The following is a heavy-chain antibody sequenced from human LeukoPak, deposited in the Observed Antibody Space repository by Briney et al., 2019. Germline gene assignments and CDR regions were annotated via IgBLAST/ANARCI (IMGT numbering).Heavy chain of an antibody. Sequence: PGGSLRLSCAASGFTFSNYNINWVRQAPGKGLEWVSSISSSTTYIYYADSVKGRFTISRDNTKNSLYLQMNNLRAEDTAVYYCARSGIVGATPPYYLDYWGQGTLVTVSS. J-gene: IGHJ4*02. V-gene: IGHV3-21*01. CDR1: GFTFSNYN. D-gene: IGHD1-26*01. CDR2: ISSSTTYI. CDR3: ARSGIVGATPPYYLDY.